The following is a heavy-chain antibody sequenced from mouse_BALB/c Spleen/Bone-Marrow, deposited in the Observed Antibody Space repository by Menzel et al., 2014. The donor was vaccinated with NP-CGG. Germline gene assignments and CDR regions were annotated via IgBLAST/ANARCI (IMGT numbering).Heavy chain of an antibody. D-gene: IGHD2-3*01. CDR2: IYPSDSYT. Sequence: QVQLQQSGAELVRPGASVKLSCKASGYTFTSYWINWVKQRPGQGLEGIGNIYPSDSYTNYNQKFKDKATLTVDKSSSTAYMQLSSPTSEDSAVYYCTRDDGSPFAYWGQGTLVTVSA. J-gene: IGHJ3*01. CDR1: GYTFTSYW. V-gene: IGHV1-69*02. CDR3: TRDDGSPFAY.